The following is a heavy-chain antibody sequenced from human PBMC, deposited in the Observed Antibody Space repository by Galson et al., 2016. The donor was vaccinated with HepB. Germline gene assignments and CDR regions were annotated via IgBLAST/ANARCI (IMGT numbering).Heavy chain of an antibody. CDR2: ISYDGSNE. CDR1: GLTFSNYG. J-gene: IGHJ3*02. D-gene: IGHD6-13*01. V-gene: IGHV3-30*18. CDR3: AKVAGAGRYVGASDI. Sequence: SLRLSCAASGLTFSNYGMHWVRQAPGKGLDWVSIISYDGSNEDYADSVKGRFTISRDNSKNTLYLQMNSLRPEDTAVYYCAKVAGAGRYVGASDIWGQGTMVTVAS.